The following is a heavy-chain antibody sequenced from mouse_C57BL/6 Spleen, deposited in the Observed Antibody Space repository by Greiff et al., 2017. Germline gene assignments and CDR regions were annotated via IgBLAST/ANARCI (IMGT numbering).Heavy chain of an antibody. CDR2: ISYDGSN. V-gene: IGHV3-6*01. CDR3: ASNWDDDY. Sequence: EVKLVESGPGLVKPSQSLSLTCSVTGYSITSGYYWNWIRQFPGNKLEWMGYISYDGSNNYNPSLKNRISITRDTSKNQFFLKLNSVTTEDTATYYCASNWDDDYWGQGTTLTVSS. J-gene: IGHJ2*01. D-gene: IGHD4-1*01. CDR1: GYSITSGYY.